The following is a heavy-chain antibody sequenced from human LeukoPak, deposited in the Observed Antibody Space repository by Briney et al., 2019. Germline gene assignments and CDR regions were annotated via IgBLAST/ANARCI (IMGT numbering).Heavy chain of an antibody. Sequence: PSETLSLTCTVSGGSISSSSDYWGWIRQPPGKGLEWIGSIYYSGSTYYNPSLKSRVTMSVDTSKKQCSLKLSSVTAADTAVYYCARNIRYSSGLNWFDPWGQGTLVTVSS. CDR2: IYYSGST. CDR1: GGSISSSSDY. V-gene: IGHV4-39*01. J-gene: IGHJ5*02. CDR3: ARNIRYSSGLNWFDP. D-gene: IGHD6-19*01.